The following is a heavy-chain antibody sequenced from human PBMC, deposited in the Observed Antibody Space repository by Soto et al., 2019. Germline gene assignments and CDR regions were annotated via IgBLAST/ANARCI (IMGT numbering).Heavy chain of an antibody. D-gene: IGHD3-3*01. V-gene: IGHV4-39*01. Sequence: SETLSLTCTVSGGSISSSSYYWGWIRQPPGKGLEWIGSIYYSGSTYYNPSLKSRVTISVDTSKNQFSLNLSPVTAADTAVYYCARLLLRFLEWPMDVWGKGTTVTVSS. CDR3: ARLLLRFLEWPMDV. CDR2: IYYSGST. J-gene: IGHJ6*03. CDR1: GGSISSSSYY.